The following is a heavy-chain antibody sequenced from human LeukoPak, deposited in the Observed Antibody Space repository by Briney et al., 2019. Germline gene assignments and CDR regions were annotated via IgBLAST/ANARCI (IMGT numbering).Heavy chain of an antibody. D-gene: IGHD3-10*01. J-gene: IGHJ5*02. CDR2: ISSSSSYI. Sequence: GGSLRLSCAASGFTFSSYSMNWVRQAPGEGLEWVSSISSSSSYIYYADSVKGRFTISRDNAKNSLYLQMNSLRAEDTAVYYCARAGVYYGSGSLIWFDPWGQGTLVTVSS. CDR1: GFTFSSYS. V-gene: IGHV3-21*01. CDR3: ARAGVYYGSGSLIWFDP.